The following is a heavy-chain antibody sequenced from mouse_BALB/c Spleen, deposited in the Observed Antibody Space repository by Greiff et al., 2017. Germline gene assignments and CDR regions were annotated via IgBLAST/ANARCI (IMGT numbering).Heavy chain of an antibody. CDR2: ISSGGSYT. J-gene: IGHJ4*01. CDR1: GFTFSSYG. D-gene: IGHD2-4*01. CDR3: ARHDDYDVTYYYAMDY. Sequence: EVKLVESGGGLVKPGGSLKLSCAASGFTFSSYGMSWVRQTPDKRLEWVATISSGGSYTYYPDSVKGRFTISRDNAKNTLYLQMSSLKSEDTAMYYCARHDDYDVTYYYAMDYWGQGTSVTVSS. V-gene: IGHV5-6*03.